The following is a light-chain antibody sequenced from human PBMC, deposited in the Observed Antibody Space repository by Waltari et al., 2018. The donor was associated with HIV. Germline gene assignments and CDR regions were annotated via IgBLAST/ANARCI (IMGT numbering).Light chain of an antibody. J-gene: IGKJ2*01. V-gene: IGKV4-1*01. Sequence: DIVMTQSPDSLALSLGERATISCKSSQSVLYRSSKKNYLAWYQQKPGQPPKLLIHWASTRASGVPDRFSGSESGTDFTLTISSLQAEDVAVYYCQQYYGYSYTFGQGTKLEIK. CDR1: QSVLYRSSKKNY. CDR3: QQYYGYSYT. CDR2: WAS.